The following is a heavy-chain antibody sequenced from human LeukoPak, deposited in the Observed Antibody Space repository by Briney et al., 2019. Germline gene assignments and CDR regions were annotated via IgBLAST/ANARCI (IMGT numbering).Heavy chain of an antibody. V-gene: IGHV4-30-2*01. Sequence: PSETLSLTCAVSGGSISSGGYSWSWVRQPPGKGLEWIGYIYHSGSTYYNPSLKSRVTISVDRSKNQFSLKLSSVTAADTAVYYCARDLSSWGQGTLVTVSS. J-gene: IGHJ4*02. CDR2: IYHSGST. CDR1: GGSISSGGYS. CDR3: ARDLSS.